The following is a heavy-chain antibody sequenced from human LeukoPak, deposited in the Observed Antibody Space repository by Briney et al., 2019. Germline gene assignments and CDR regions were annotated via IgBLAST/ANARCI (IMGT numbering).Heavy chain of an antibody. D-gene: IGHD6-19*01. J-gene: IGHJ4*02. CDR3: ARDRGGSGWPIFDS. V-gene: IGHV3-48*01. CDR2: IARSSSPI. Sequence: NWVRQAPGKGLEWISYIARSSSPIYDADSVKGRFTISRDNAKNSLYLQMNSLRAEDTAVYYCARDRGGSGWPIFDSWGQGTLVTVSS.